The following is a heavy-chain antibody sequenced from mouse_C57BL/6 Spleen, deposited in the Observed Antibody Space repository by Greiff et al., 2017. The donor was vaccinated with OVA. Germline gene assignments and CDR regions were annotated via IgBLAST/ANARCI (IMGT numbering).Heavy chain of an antibody. CDR2: IRSKSNNYAT. CDR1: GFSFNTYA. J-gene: IGHJ3*01. CDR3: VRLGDGAWFAY. V-gene: IGHV10-1*01. Sequence: EVNVVDSGGGLVQPKGSLKLSCAASGFSFNTYAMNWVRQAPGKGLEWVARIRSKSNNYATYYADSVKDRFTISRDDSESMLYLQMNNLKTEDTAMYYCVRLGDGAWFAYWGQGTLVTVSA. D-gene: IGHD2-3*01.